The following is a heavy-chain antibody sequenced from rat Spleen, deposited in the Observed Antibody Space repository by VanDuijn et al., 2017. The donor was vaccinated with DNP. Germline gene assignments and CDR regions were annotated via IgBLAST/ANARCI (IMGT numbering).Heavy chain of an antibody. Sequence: QVQLKESGPGLVQPSQTLSLTCTVSGFSLTRYGVSWVCQPPGKGLEWIGAIWSGGSTDYNSALKSRLSISRDTSKNQVFLKMNSLQTDDTGTYYCTRVALLLDYFDYWGQGVMVTVSS. V-gene: IGHV2-4*01. J-gene: IGHJ2*01. CDR2: IWSGGST. CDR3: TRVALLLDYFDY. D-gene: IGHD1-1*01. CDR1: GFSLTRYG.